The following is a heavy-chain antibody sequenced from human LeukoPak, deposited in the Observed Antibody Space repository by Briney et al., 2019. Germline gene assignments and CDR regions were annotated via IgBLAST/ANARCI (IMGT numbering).Heavy chain of an antibody. CDR1: GFTFNNYA. CDR2: TTGSSDYI. CDR3: ASNTGD. V-gene: IGHV3-21*01. Sequence: PGGSLRLSCAASGFTFNNYAMRWVRQAPGKGLEWVSCTTGSSDYIFYADSVRGRFTISRDNAKNSLYLQMNSLRAEDTAVYYCASNTGDWGQGTLVTVSS. D-gene: IGHD1-14*01. J-gene: IGHJ4*02.